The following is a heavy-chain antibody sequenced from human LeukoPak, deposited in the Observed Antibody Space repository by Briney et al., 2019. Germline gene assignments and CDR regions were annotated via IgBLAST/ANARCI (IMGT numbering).Heavy chain of an antibody. D-gene: IGHD4-17*01. CDR1: GYTLTNNS. CDR3: SRSATVTGDWYFDY. J-gene: IGHJ2*01. V-gene: IGHV5-10-1*01. CDR2: INCGKSYA. Sequence: GESLTIFFARSGYTLTNNSVSGVCPRPGRGLKWTRWINCGKSYALNSPSLRAYVIMSADRSVRTVYLQLASLQTSECAMYYCSRSATVTGDWYFDYWGPGTLVTVSP.